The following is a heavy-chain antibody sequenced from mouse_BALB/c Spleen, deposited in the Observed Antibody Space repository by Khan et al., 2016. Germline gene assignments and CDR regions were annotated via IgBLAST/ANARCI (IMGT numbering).Heavy chain of an antibody. CDR3: ARGCILYFNN. J-gene: IGHJ2*01. V-gene: IGHV2-2*02. CDR2: IWSGGST. Sequence: VQLQESGPGLVQPSQSLSITCTVSGFSLTSYSIHWVRQSPGKGLEWLGVIWSGGSTDYNAAFISRLSISKDNSKSQVFFKMNSLQANDTAMYNRARGCILYFNNWGQGTTLTVSS. CDR1: GFSLTSYS.